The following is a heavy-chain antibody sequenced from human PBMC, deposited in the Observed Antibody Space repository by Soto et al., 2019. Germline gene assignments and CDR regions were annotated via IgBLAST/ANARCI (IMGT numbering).Heavy chain of an antibody. CDR2: IYYSGST. V-gene: IGHV4-61*01. D-gene: IGHD3-10*01. J-gene: IGHJ4*02. CDR1: GGSVSSGSYY. Sequence: QVQLQESGPGLVKPSETLSLTCTVSGGSVSSGSYYWSWIRQPPGKGLEWIGYIYYSGSTNYNPSLKSRVTISVDTSKNQVSLKLSSVTAADMSVYDCARDGGVWFGEWGKDHWGQGTLGTVSA. CDR3: ARDGGVWFGEWGKDH.